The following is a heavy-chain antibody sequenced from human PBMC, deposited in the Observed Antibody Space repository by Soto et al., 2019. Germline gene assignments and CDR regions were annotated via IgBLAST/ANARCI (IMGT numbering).Heavy chain of an antibody. V-gene: IGHV6-1*01. CDR2: AFYRSKWYN. J-gene: IGHJ6*02. D-gene: IGHD3-10*01. CDR3: ARGSRLIRYYHYYGMDV. Sequence: PSQTLSLTCAVSGDSVSSNSAAWNCIRQSPSRGLEWLGRAFYRSKWYNEYAVSMQSRITINPDTSKNQFSLRLNSVTPEDTAVYYCARGSRLIRYYHYYGMDVWGQGTTVTVSS. CDR1: GDSVSSNSAA.